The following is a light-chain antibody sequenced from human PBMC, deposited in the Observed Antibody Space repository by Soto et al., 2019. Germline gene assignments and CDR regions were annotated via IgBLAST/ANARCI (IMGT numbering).Light chain of an antibody. Sequence: DIQMTQSPSSLSASVGDRVTITCRTSTNIRKYLNWYHQKPGRAPDLLIYTASSLQVGFPSRFSGSGSGTDFSLTIRSLQPEDIGTYYCQQSFSIPLTFGGGTKVEIK. J-gene: IGKJ4*01. CDR2: TAS. V-gene: IGKV1-39*01. CDR1: TNIRKY. CDR3: QQSFSIPLT.